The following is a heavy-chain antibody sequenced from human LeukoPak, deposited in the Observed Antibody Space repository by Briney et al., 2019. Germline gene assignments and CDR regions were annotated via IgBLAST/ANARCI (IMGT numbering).Heavy chain of an antibody. D-gene: IGHD2-2*01. V-gene: IGHV1-18*01. Sequence: ASVKVSCKASGYTFTSYGISWVRQAPGQGLEWMGWISAYNGNTNYAQKLQGRVTMTTDTSTSTAYMELRSLRSDDTAVYYCARLGFCSSISCYSRSAYYYYYYMDVWGKGTTVTVSS. J-gene: IGHJ6*03. CDR3: ARLGFCSSISCYSRSAYYYYYYMDV. CDR2: ISAYNGNT. CDR1: GYTFTSYG.